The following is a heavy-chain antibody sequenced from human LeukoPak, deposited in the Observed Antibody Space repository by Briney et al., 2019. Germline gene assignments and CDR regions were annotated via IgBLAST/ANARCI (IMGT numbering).Heavy chain of an antibody. CDR3: ARKDGPFDY. CDR1: GGSISSGGYY. J-gene: IGHJ4*02. V-gene: IGHV4-30-2*01. D-gene: IGHD5-24*01. CDR2: IYHSGST. Sequence: SESLSLTCTVSGGSISSGGYYWSWIRQPPGKGLEWIGYIYHSGSTYYNPSLKSRVTISIDTSKSQFSPKLTSVTAADTAVYYCARKDGPFDYWGQGTLVTVSS.